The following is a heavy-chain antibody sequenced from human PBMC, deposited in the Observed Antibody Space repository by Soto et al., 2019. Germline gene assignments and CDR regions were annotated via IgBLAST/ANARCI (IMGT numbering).Heavy chain of an antibody. Sequence: GGSLRLSCAASGFTFSRYPMHWVRQAPGKGLVWVSRINSDGSSTRYADSVKGRFTVSRDNAKNTLYLEMNSLRAEDTAVYYCARGSSYALDYWGQGTLVTVSS. CDR1: GFTFSRYP. J-gene: IGHJ4*02. CDR3: ARGSSYALDY. V-gene: IGHV3-74*01. CDR2: INSDGSST. D-gene: IGHD3-16*01.